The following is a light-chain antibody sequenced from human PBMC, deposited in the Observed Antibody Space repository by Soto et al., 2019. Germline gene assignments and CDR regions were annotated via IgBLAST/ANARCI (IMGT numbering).Light chain of an antibody. CDR1: QSISSY. CDR3: QHSYSTPPT. J-gene: IGKJ1*01. CDR2: AAS. Sequence: DIQMTQSPSSLSASVGDRVTITCRASQSISSYLNWYQQKPGKAPKLLIYAASSLQSGVPSRFSGSGSGTDFTLNISSLQPEDFATYYCQHSYSTPPTFRQGTKVEIK. V-gene: IGKV1-39*01.